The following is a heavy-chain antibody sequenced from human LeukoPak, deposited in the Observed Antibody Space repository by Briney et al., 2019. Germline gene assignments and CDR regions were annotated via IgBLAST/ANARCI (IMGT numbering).Heavy chain of an antibody. Sequence: GGSLRLSCTVSGFTVSSNSMSWVRQAPGKGLEWVSFIYSDNTHYSDSVKGRFTISRDNSKNTLYLQMNSLRAEDTAVYYCAGGRYGSGSYRFDYWGQGTLVTVSS. CDR2: IYSDNT. V-gene: IGHV3-53*01. CDR3: AGGRYGSGSYRFDY. CDR1: GFTVSSNS. J-gene: IGHJ4*02. D-gene: IGHD3-10*01.